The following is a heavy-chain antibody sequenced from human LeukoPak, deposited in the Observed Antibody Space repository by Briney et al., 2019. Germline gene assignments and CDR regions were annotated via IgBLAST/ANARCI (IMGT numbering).Heavy chain of an antibody. CDR2: IKRKSDGGTT. J-gene: IGHJ4*02. Sequence: GGSLRLSCAASGLTFSNAWMSWVRQTPGKGLEWVGRIKRKSDGGTTDYAAPVKGRFTISRDDSKNTLYLQMNSLKSEDTAVYYCTTELDIRPNHYWGQGTLVTVSS. D-gene: IGHD3-22*01. V-gene: IGHV3-15*01. CDR1: GLTFSNAW. CDR3: TTELDIRPNHY.